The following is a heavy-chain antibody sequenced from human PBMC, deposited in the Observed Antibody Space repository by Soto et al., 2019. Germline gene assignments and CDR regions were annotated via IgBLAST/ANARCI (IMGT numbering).Heavy chain of an antibody. CDR1: GYTFTSYY. CDR2: INPSGGST. CDR3: ARGYHSSGFPPLVDY. V-gene: IGHV1-46*01. D-gene: IGHD3-22*01. J-gene: IGHJ4*02. Sequence: ASVKVSCKASGYTFTSYYMHWVRQAPGQGLEWMGIINPSGGSTSYAQRFQGRVTMTRDTSTSTVYMELSSLRSEDTAVYYCARGYHSSGFPPLVDYWGQGTLVTVSS.